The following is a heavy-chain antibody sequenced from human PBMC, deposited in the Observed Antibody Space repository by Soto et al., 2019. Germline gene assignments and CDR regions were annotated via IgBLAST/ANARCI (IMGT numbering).Heavy chain of an antibody. CDR1: GFPIRNAW. CDR2: IKSKTDGGTT. J-gene: IGHJ4*02. D-gene: IGHD3-22*01. Sequence: PGGSKRLSCAASGFPIRNAWMNWVSKAPGKGLEWVGRIKSKTDGGTTDYAAPVKGRFTISRDDSKNTLYLQMNSLKTEDTAVYYCTTDLYDSSGPGYWGQGTLVTVSS. CDR3: TTDLYDSSGPGY. V-gene: IGHV3-15*07.